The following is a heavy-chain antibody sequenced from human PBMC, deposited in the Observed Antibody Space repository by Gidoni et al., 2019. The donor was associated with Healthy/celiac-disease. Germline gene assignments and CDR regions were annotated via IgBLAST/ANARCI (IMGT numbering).Heavy chain of an antibody. J-gene: IGHJ6*02. CDR2: INSDGSST. Sequence: EVQLVESGGGLVQPGGSLRLSCAASGFTFRSYWMHWVRQAPGKGLVWVSRINSDGSSTSYADSVKGRFTISRDNAKNTLYLQMNSLRAEDTAVYYCVSSTSTKGMDVWGQGTTVTVSS. D-gene: IGHD2-2*01. V-gene: IGHV3-74*01. CDR3: VSSTSTKGMDV. CDR1: GFTFRSYW.